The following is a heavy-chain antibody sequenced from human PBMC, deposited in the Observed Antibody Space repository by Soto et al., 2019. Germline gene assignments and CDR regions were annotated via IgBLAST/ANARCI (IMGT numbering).Heavy chain of an antibody. Sequence: GGSLRLSCAASGFTFSNAWMNWVRQAPGKGLEWVGRIKSKTDGGTTDYAAPVKGRFTISRDDSKNTLYLQMNSLKTEDTAVYYCTTELRDILTGYYYYYYGMDVWGQGTTVTVSS. CDR3: TTELRDILTGYYYYYYGMDV. CDR1: GFTFSNAW. CDR2: IKSKTDGGTT. V-gene: IGHV3-15*07. D-gene: IGHD3-9*01. J-gene: IGHJ6*02.